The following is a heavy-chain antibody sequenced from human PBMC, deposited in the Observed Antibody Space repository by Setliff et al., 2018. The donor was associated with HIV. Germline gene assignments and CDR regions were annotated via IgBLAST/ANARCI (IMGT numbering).Heavy chain of an antibody. V-gene: IGHV1-8*02. CDR1: GFTFINYD. D-gene: IGHD2-8*01. J-gene: IGHJ6*03. CDR2: MNPNSSNT. Sequence: ASVKVSCKASGFTFINYDINWVRQAPGQGLEWMGWMNPNSSNTGYAQKFQGRVAMTRNTSINTAYMELSSLRSEDTAVYYCARGRVMVYANRRYYYYMDVWGKGTTLTVSS. CDR3: ARGRVMVYANRRYYYYMDV.